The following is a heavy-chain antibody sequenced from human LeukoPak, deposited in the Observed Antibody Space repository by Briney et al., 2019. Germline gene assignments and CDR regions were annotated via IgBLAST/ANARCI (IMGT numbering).Heavy chain of an antibody. V-gene: IGHV4-39*01. D-gene: IGHD6-6*01. CDR3: ARGLVVVPFDY. CDR1: GGYISSSTYY. CDR2: IYYGGST. Sequence: SETLSLTCTVSGGYISSSTYYWGWIRQPPGKGLEWIGNIYYGGSTFYNPSLKSRVTISLDTSKNQFSLKLSSVTAADTAVYYCARGLVVVPFDYWGQGTLVTVSS. J-gene: IGHJ4*02.